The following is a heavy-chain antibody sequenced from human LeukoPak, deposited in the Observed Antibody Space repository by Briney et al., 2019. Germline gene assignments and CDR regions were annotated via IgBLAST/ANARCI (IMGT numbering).Heavy chain of an antibody. CDR2: IYYSGTT. CDR1: GGSISNDVYY. V-gene: IGHV4-31*03. Sequence: SETLSLTCTVSGGSISNDVYYWSWIRQHPGKGLEWIGYIYYSGTTYYNPSLKSRVTISVDTPKNQFSLKLSSVTAADTAVYYCARTSSGSLDYWGQGTLVTVSS. CDR3: ARTSSGSLDY. D-gene: IGHD3-22*01. J-gene: IGHJ4*02.